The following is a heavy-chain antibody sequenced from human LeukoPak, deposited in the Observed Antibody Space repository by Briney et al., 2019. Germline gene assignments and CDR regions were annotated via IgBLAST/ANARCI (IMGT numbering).Heavy chain of an antibody. Sequence: GESLKISCAASGFTFDTAWMNWVRQAPGKGLEWVAVTSSDLNVKLYADSVKGRFTISRDNSRSTLYLQMNSLRPEDTAIYYCAREGYYGSGSPPSLYFDYWGQGTLVTVSS. V-gene: IGHV3-30*03. CDR1: GFTFDTAW. CDR3: AREGYYGSGSPPSLYFDY. CDR2: TSSDLNVK. D-gene: IGHD3-10*01. J-gene: IGHJ4*02.